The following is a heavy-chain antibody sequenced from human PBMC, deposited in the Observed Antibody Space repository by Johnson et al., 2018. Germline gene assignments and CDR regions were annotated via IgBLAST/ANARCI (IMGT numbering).Heavy chain of an antibody. CDR2: IKSKTDGGTT. CDR3: ARVPLDCTNGVCYPPIYYYYY. D-gene: IGHD2-8*01. J-gene: IGHJ6*01. V-gene: IGHV3-15*01. Sequence: QAPGKGLEWVGRIKSKTDGGTTDYAAPVKGRFTISRDDSKNTLYLQMNSLRAEDTAVYYCARVPLDCTNGVCYPPIYYYYY.